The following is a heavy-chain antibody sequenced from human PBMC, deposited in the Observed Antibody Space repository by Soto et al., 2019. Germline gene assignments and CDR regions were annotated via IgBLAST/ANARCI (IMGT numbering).Heavy chain of an antibody. CDR2: VSATAGTT. CDR3: AKDRLAGGFDY. Sequence: DVQLVDSGGGLVQPGGSLRLSCAASGFTFSHYAISWVRQAPGKGLEWVSLVSATAGTTYYTDSVKGRFTISRDNSRNTEYLHMNSLRADDTAVYYCAKDRLAGGFDYWGQGTLVTVSS. D-gene: IGHD3-16*01. CDR1: GFTFSHYA. V-gene: IGHV3-23*04. J-gene: IGHJ4*02.